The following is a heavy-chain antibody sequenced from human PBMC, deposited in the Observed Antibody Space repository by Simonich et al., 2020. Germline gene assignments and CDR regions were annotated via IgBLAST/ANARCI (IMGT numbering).Heavy chain of an antibody. Sequence: QVQLQQWGAGMLKPSETLSLTCAVYGGSFSGYYWSWIRQPPGKGLEWIGEINHSGSTNYIPSRKRRVTISVDTSKNQFSLKLSSVTAADTAVYYCARGKGWKNAFDIWGQGTMVTVSS. J-gene: IGHJ3*02. CDR2: INHSGST. V-gene: IGHV4-34*01. D-gene: IGHD1-1*01. CDR1: GGSFSGYY. CDR3: ARGKGWKNAFDI.